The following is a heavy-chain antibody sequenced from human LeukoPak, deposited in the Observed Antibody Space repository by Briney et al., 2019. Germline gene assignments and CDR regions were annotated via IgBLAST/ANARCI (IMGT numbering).Heavy chain of an antibody. CDR2: IVPIFGTA. CDR3: ARGTWDSGSYYQLDY. J-gene: IGHJ4*02. V-gene: IGHV1-69*05. CDR1: GGTFSSYA. D-gene: IGHD1-26*01. Sequence: SVKVSCKASGGTFSSYAISWVRQAPGQGLEWMGGIVPIFGTANYAQKFQGRVTITTDESTSTAYMELSSLRSEDTAVYYCARGTWDSGSYYQLDYWGQGTLVTVSS.